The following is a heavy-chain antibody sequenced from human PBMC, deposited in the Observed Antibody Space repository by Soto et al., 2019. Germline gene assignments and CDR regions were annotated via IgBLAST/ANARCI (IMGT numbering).Heavy chain of an antibody. CDR3: ARVGRQQLGHYYYGMDV. J-gene: IGHJ6*02. Sequence: PGGSLRLSCAASGFTFSIFPMHWVRQAPGRGLEWVTFISYDGTNKYYADSVKGRFTISRDNSKNTLFLQMNSLRVEDTGVYYCARVGRQQLGHYYYGMDVWGQGTTVTVSS. V-gene: IGHV3-30-3*01. CDR1: GFTFSIFP. CDR2: ISYDGTNK. D-gene: IGHD1-1*01.